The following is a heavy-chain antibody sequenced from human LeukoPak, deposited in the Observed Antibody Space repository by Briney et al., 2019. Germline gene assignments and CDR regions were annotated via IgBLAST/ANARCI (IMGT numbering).Heavy chain of an antibody. J-gene: IGHJ4*02. CDR3: AKLSGTYGTTSRVLDS. V-gene: IGHV3-23*01. CDR2: ISGSGGST. CDR1: GFTFSSYA. Sequence: GSLRLSCAASGFTFSSYAMSWVRQAPGKGLEWVSAISGSGGSTYYADSVKGRFTISRDNSKNTLYLQMNNLRAEDTAVYYCAKLSGTYGTTSRVLDSWGQGTLVTVSS. D-gene: IGHD1-1*01.